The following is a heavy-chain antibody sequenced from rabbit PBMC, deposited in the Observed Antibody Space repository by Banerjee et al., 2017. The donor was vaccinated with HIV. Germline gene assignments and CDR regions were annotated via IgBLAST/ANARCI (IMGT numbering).Heavy chain of an antibody. V-gene: IGHV1S45*01. J-gene: IGHJ4*01. CDR3: AREEVFAGYGGVGHAMGLAL. Sequence: QEQLEESGGDLVKPEGSLTLTCTASGFSFSSKYVMCWVRQAPGKGLEWIACINSNTGNIVCASWEKGPFTIAKTSSTTVTLQMTSLTAADTATYFCAREEVFAGYGGVGHAMGLALWGPVTLVTVS. D-gene: IGHD3-1*01. CDR1: GFSFSSKYV. CDR2: INSNTGNI.